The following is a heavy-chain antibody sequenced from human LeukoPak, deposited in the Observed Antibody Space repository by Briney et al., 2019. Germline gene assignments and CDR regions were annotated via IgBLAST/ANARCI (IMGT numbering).Heavy chain of an antibody. J-gene: IGHJ4*02. CDR1: EFTFA. CDR2: VNGRGDDS. D-gene: IGHD1-1*01. V-gene: IGHV3-23*01. Sequence: GGSLRLSCVVSEFTFAVSWVRQAPGTGLEWVSTVNGRGDDSFHADSVKGRFTISRDTSSNTLYLHMSSLRAADTAMYYCVKMKGPERRHCFDYWSQGAQLIVSS. CDR3: VKMKGPERRHCFDY.